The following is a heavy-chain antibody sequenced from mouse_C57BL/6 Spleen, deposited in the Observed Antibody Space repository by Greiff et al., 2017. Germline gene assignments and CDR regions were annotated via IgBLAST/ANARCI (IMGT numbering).Heavy chain of an antibody. J-gene: IGHJ4*01. CDR3: ASGYSNYPYYAMAY. D-gene: IGHD2-5*01. Sequence: EVKLMESGGGLVQPGGSLSLSCAASGFTFTDYYMSWVRQPPGKGLEWLGCIRTKANGYTTEYSASVKGRFTISRDNSQSILLLQMNALRAEDSATDDCASGYSNYPYYAMAYWGQGPSVTVPS. CDR1: GFTFTDYY. CDR2: IRTKANGYTT. V-gene: IGHV7-3*01.